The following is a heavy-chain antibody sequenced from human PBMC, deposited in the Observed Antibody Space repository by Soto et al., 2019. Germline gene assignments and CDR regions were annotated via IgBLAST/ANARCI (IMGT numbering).Heavy chain of an antibody. D-gene: IGHD6-19*01. CDR1: GFTFSSYS. J-gene: IGHJ6*02. CDR2: ISSSSSTI. CDR3: ARDNLITGSIAVAGQGRYYGMDV. V-gene: IGHV3-48*02. Sequence: PGGSLRLSCAASGFTFSSYSMNWVRQAPGKGLEWVSYISSSSSTIYYADSVTGRFTISRDNAKNSLYLQMNSLKNEDKAVYYCARDNLITGSIAVAGQGRYYGMDVWGQGTTVTVSS.